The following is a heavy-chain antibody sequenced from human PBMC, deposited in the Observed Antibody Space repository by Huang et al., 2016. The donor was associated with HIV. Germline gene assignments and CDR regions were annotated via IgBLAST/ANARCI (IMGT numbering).Heavy chain of an antibody. J-gene: IGHJ4*02. D-gene: IGHD6-13*01. CDR1: GFTFSSYG. V-gene: IGHV3-30*18. CDR2: ISYDAKTK. CDR3: AKGGSAAAVLDF. Sequence: QVQLVESGGGVVQPGRSLRISCAASGFTFSSYGVHWVRQAPGKGLEWVAVISYDAKTKYYADSVKGRFSISRDNSKPTVYLQLNSLRLEDTAVYYCAKGGSAAAVLDFWGQGTLVTVSS.